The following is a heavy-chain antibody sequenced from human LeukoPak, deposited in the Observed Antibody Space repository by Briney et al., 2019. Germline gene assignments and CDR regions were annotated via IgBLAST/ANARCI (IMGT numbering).Heavy chain of an antibody. J-gene: IGHJ4*02. Sequence: GGSLRLSCAASGFTFSDAWMSWVRLAPGRGLEWVGHIKSKVQGGTTDYAAPVEGRITISRDDSKNTVYLQMNSLKTEDAAIYYCTTEYYRNGYNFWGQGTQVTVSS. CDR3: TTEYYRNGYNF. D-gene: IGHD5-18*01. V-gene: IGHV3-15*01. CDR2: IKSKVQGGTT. CDR1: GFTFSDAW.